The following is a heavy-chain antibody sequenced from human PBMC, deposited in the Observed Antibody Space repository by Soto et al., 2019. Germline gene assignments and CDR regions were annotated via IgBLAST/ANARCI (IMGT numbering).Heavy chain of an antibody. CDR3: ARADGSSHDAFDI. CDR1: GYSFTGYD. CDR2: INPNSGNT. D-gene: IGHD3-10*01. V-gene: IGHV1-8*02. J-gene: IGHJ3*02. Sequence: QVHLVQSGAEVKKPGASVKVSCKASGYSFTGYDVHWVRQAAGHGLEWMGWINPNSGNTGHAEKFQGRLTLTRNISTSTDYLELRSLRSADTAVYYCARADGSSHDAFDIWGQGTMVTVSS.